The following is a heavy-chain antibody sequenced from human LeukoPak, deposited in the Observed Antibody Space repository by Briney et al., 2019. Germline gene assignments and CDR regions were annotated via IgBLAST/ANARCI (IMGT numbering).Heavy chain of an antibody. J-gene: IGHJ6*03. CDR3: ARRHYGDYYMDV. D-gene: IGHD4-17*01. CDR1: GYTFTSYY. V-gene: IGHV1-46*01. Sequence: ASVKVSCKASGYTFTSYYMHWVRQAPGQGLEWMGIINPSGGSTSYAQKFQGRVTMTTDTSTSTAYMELRSLRSDDTAVYCCARRHYGDYYMDVWGKGTTVTVSS. CDR2: INPSGGST.